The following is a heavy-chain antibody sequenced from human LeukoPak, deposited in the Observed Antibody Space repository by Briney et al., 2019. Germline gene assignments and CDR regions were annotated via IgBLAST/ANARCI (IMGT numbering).Heavy chain of an antibody. D-gene: IGHD2-2*02. CDR1: GGSISSSSYY. CDR2: IYYSGST. CDR3: ARVRVPAATPLDY. J-gene: IGHJ4*02. V-gene: IGHV4-39*07. Sequence: TSETLSLTCTVSGGSISSSSYYWGWIRQPPGKGLEWIGSIYYSGSTYYNPSLKSRVTISVDTSKNQFSLKLSSVTAADTAVYYCARVRVPAATPLDYWGQGTLVTVSS.